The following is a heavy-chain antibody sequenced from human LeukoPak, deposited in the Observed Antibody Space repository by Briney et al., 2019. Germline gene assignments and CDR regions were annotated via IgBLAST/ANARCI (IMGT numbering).Heavy chain of an antibody. CDR3: AKGPVSGSRSPLDY. CDR1: GFSFSDAW. J-gene: IGHJ4*02. D-gene: IGHD1-26*01. CDR2: ISYDGSNK. Sequence: GGSLRLSCAASGFSFSDAWMNWVRQAPGKGLEWVAVISYDGSNKYYADSVKGRFTISRDNSKYTLYLEMNSLRGEDTAVYYCAKGPVSGSRSPLDYWGQGTLVTVSS. V-gene: IGHV3-30*18.